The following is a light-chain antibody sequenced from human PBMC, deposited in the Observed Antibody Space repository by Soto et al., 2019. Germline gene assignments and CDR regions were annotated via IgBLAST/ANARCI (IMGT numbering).Light chain of an antibody. CDR3: LRYGDSPPAYT. CDR1: QSVSSRN. V-gene: IGKV3-20*01. CDR2: GAS. Sequence: EIVLTQSPGTVSLSPGERATLSCRVSQSVSSRNLAWYRQKPGQAPSLLIFGASNRATGIPDRFSGSGSGTDFTLTISRLEPEDCAVYYCLRYGDSPPAYTFGQGTKLEIK. J-gene: IGKJ2*01.